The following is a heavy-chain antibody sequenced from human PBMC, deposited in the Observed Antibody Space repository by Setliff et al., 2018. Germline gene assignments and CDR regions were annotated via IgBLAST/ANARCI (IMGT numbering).Heavy chain of an antibody. CDR1: GFTFSSYR. CDR2: IWDDGSNK. V-gene: IGHV3-33*08. D-gene: IGHD2-15*01. Sequence: PGGSLRLSCAASGFTFSSYRMHWVRQAPGKGLEWVAVIWDDGSNKYYADSVKGRFTISRDNSKNTLYLQMNSLRPEDTAVYYCARTCSGSGCYAGLESWGQGTPVTVSS. J-gene: IGHJ4*02. CDR3: ARTCSGSGCYAGLES.